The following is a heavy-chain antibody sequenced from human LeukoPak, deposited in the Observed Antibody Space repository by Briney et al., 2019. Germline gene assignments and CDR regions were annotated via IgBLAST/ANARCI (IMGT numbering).Heavy chain of an antibody. Sequence: SVKVSCKASGGTFSSYTISWVRQAPGQGLEWMVRIIPALGMANYAQKFQGRVTITADKSTSTAYMELSSLRSEDTAVYYCARGSPQQYYDILTGYYIEAFDIWGQGTMVTVSS. D-gene: IGHD3-9*01. CDR3: ARGSPQQYYDILTGYYIEAFDI. CDR2: IIPALGMA. CDR1: GGTFSSYT. V-gene: IGHV1-69*02. J-gene: IGHJ3*02.